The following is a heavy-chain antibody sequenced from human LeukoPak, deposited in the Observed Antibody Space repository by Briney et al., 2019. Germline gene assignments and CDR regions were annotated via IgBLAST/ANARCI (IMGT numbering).Heavy chain of an antibody. CDR3: AKDGSYYDILTGYYQDY. J-gene: IGHJ4*02. V-gene: IGHV3-30*02. CDR1: GFTFSSYG. CDR2: IRYDGSNK. Sequence: GGSLRLSCAASGFTFSSYGMHWVRQAPGKGLEWVAFIRYDGSNKYYADSVKGRFTISRDNSKNTLYLQMNSLRAEDTAVYYCAKDGSYYDILTGYYQDYWGQGTLVTVSS. D-gene: IGHD3-9*01.